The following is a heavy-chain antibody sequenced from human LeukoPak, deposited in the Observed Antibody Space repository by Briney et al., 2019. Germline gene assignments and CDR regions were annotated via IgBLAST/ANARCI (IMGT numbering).Heavy chain of an antibody. Sequence: PSETLSLTCAVSGGSISSGGYSWSWIRQPPGKGLEWIGYIYHSGSTYYNPSLKSRVTISVDRSKNQFSLKLSSVTAADTAVYYCARAMDSGSYASFDYWGQGTLVTVSS. J-gene: IGHJ4*02. CDR2: IYHSGST. CDR1: GGSISSGGYS. D-gene: IGHD1-26*01. CDR3: ARAMDSGSYASFDY. V-gene: IGHV4-30-2*01.